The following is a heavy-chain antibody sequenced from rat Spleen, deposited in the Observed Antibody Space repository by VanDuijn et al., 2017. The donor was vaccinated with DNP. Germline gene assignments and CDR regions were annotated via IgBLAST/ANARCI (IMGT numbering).Heavy chain of an antibody. J-gene: IGHJ2*01. D-gene: IGHD1-11*01. V-gene: IGHV5S10*01. CDR3: TTRGNYGGYDY. Sequence: EVQLVESGGGLVQPGNSLRLSCAASGFIFSDYAMAWVRQSPKMGLEWVATIIYDGSSTFYRDSVTGRFTISRDFAESTLYLQMDSLRSEDSATYYCTTRGNYGGYDYWGQGVMVTVSS. CDR1: GFIFSDYA. CDR2: IIYDGSST.